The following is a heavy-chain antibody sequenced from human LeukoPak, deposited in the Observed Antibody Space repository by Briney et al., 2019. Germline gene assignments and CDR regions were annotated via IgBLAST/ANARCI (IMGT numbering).Heavy chain of an antibody. CDR3: ARWAYGELSYFQH. Sequence: GVSLRLSCAASGFTFSGYAMSRVRQAPGKGLEWVSAISGSGGSTYYADSVKGRFTISRDNSKNTLYLQMNSLRAEDTAVYYCARWAYGELSYFQHWGQGTLVTVSS. V-gene: IGHV3-23*01. CDR2: ISGSGGST. D-gene: IGHD3-16*02. J-gene: IGHJ1*01. CDR1: GFTFSGYA.